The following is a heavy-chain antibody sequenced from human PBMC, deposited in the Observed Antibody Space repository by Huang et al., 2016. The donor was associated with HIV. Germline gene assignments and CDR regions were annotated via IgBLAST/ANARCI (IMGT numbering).Heavy chain of an antibody. CDR1: GFTFTNYA. CDR3: ARPQGDKVRGIIRSYYYYYGMDV. V-gene: IGHV3-21*06. D-gene: IGHD3-10*01. CDR2: MGSSSSDI. J-gene: IGHJ6*02. Sequence: EVQLVESGGGLVKPGGSLRLSCVASGFTFTNYAMNWVRRAPGKGVWWVSAMGSSSSDIDYADAVKGRFTISRDDAKNSLYLQMNSLRAEDTAVYYCARPQGDKVRGIIRSYYYYYGMDVWGRGTTVTVSS.